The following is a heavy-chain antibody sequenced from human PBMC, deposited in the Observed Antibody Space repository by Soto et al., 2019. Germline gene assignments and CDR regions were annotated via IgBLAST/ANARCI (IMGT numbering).Heavy chain of an antibody. J-gene: IGHJ6*03. CDR1: GGSISSYY. CDR3: ARRTLLWFGEDQRAYYYYYYMDV. V-gene: IGHV4-59*08. CDR2: IYYSGST. Sequence: SETLSLTCTVSGGSISSYYWSWIRQPPGKGLEWIGYIYYSGSTNYNPSLKSRVTISVDTSKNQFSLKLSSVTAADTAVYYCARRTLLWFGEDQRAYYYYYYMDVWGKGTTVTVSS. D-gene: IGHD3-10*01.